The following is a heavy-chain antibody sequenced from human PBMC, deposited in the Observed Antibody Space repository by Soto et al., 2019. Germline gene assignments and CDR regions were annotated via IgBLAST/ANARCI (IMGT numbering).Heavy chain of an antibody. Sequence: ASVKVSCKASGYTFTSYGISWVRQAPGQGLEWMGWISAHNGNTNYAQKLQGRVTMTTDTSTSTAYMELRSLRSDDTAVYYCARMYYYDSSGSFDYWGQGTLVTVSS. CDR1: GYTFTSYG. J-gene: IGHJ4*02. V-gene: IGHV1-18*01. D-gene: IGHD3-22*01. CDR3: ARMYYYDSSGSFDY. CDR2: ISAHNGNT.